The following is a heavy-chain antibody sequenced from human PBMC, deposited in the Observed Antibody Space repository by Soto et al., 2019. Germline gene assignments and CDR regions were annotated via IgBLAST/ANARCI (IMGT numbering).Heavy chain of an antibody. D-gene: IGHD3-10*01. Sequence: XGSLRLTCAASGFTFISYAMSWVRQAPGKGLDWVSGISSSGGSTYYADSVKGRFTISRDNSKNTLFLRMNRPRVEDTAVYYCMRPAPRGRHYFYFGMDVWGQGTTVTVSS. CDR1: GFTFISYA. V-gene: IGHV3-23*01. J-gene: IGHJ6*02. CDR3: MRPAPRGRHYFYFGMDV. CDR2: ISSSGGST.